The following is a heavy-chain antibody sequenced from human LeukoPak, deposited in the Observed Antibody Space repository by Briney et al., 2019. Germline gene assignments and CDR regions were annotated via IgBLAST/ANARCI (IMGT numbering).Heavy chain of an antibody. J-gene: IGHJ6*02. D-gene: IGHD2-2*01. CDR3: ARFIPWGKCSSTSCYYYYGMDV. CDR2: IYYSGST. V-gene: IGHV4-31*03. Sequence: SETLSLTCTVSGGSISSGGYYWSWIRQHPGKGLEWIGYIYYSGSTYYNPSLKSRVTISVDTSKNQFSLKLSSVTAADTAVYYCARFIPWGKCSSTSCYYYYGMDVWGQGTTVTVSS. CDR1: GGSISSGGYY.